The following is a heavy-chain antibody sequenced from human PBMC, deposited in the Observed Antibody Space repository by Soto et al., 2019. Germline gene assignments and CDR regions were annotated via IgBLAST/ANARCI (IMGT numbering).Heavy chain of an antibody. CDR2: ISAYNGNT. D-gene: IGHD2-2*01. CDR1: GYTFTSYG. CDR3: ARDPDIVVVPAALRTYNWFDP. Sequence: ASVKVSCTASGYTFTSYGISWVRQAPGQGLEWMGWISAYNGNTNYAQKLQGRVTMTADKSTSTAYMELSSLRSEDTAVYYCARDPDIVVVPAALRTYNWFDPWGQGTLVTV. J-gene: IGHJ5*02. V-gene: IGHV1-18*01.